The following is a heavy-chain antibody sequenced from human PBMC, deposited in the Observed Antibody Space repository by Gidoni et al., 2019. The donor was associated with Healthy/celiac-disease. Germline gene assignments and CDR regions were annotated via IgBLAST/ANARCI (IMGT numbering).Heavy chain of an antibody. D-gene: IGHD3-10*01. V-gene: IGHV4-59*01. CDR3: ARDGGLFTMVRGVIKNYYGMDV. J-gene: IGHJ6*02. Sequence: QVQLQESGPGLVKPSETLSLTCTVSGGSIRSYYWSWIRQPPGKGLEWIGYIYYSGSTNYNPSLKSRVTISVDTSKNQFSLKLSSVTAADTAVYYCARDGGLFTMVRGVIKNYYGMDVWGQGTTVTVSS. CDR1: GGSIRSYY. CDR2: IYYSGST.